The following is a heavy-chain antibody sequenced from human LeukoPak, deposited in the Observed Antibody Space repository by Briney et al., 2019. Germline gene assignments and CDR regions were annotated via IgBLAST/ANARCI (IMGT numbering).Heavy chain of an antibody. CDR2: IKEDGSEK. D-gene: IGHD3-9*01. CDR1: GFTFSNAW. V-gene: IGHV3-7*01. CDR3: TRDPFRSLTGPN. Sequence: GGSLRLSCAASGFTFSNAWMNWVRQAPGKGLEWVANIKEDGSEKYYVDSVKGRFTISRDNAKNSLYLQMNSLRDEDTATYYCTRDPFRSLTGPNWGQGTLVSVSS. J-gene: IGHJ4*02.